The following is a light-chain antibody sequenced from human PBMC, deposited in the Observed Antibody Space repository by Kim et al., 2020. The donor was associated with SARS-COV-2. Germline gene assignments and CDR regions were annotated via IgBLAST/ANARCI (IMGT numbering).Light chain of an antibody. CDR2: DVS. V-gene: IGLV2-8*01. CDR1: SSAVGGYHF. CDR3: SSYAGNNKLI. J-gene: IGLJ2*01. Sequence: GQSVAICYTGTSSAVGGYHFVSWYQQHPGKAPKLMIYDVSQRPSGVPDRFSGSKSGSTASLTVSQLQAEDEADYYCSSYAGNNKLIFGGGTQLTVL.